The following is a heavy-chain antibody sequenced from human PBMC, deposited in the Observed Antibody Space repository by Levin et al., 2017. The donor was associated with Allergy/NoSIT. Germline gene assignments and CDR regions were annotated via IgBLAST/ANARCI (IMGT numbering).Heavy chain of an antibody. CDR1: GFTFSTYS. J-gene: IGHJ4*02. CDR2: ISSAGSST. D-gene: IGHD5-24*01. CDR3: ARDRLGNYNFDY. Sequence: GGSLRLSCAASGFTFSTYSMNWVRQAPGKGLEWVSSISSAGSSTYYADSVKGRFTISRDNAKNSLYLQMNSLRAEDTAVYYCARDRLGNYNFDYWGQGTLVTVSS. V-gene: IGHV3-48*01.